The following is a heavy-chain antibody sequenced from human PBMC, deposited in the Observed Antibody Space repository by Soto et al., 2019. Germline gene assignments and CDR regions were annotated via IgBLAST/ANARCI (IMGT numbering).Heavy chain of an antibody. CDR2: IYKSGTT. D-gene: IGHD2-15*01. Sequence: ETLSLTCTVSPGSMNAHLWSLIRQSAGKRLEWIGHIYKSGTTTYNPSLKSRVTMSVDPPKNQLSLKLTSVTAADTAVYYCARINGGSPDYWGQGTLVTVSS. V-gene: IGHV4-4*07. J-gene: IGHJ4*02. CDR1: PGSMNAHL. CDR3: ARINGGSPDY.